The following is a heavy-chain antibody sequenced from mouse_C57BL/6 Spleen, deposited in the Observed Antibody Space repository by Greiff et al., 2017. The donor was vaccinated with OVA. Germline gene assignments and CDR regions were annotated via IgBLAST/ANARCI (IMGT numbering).Heavy chain of an antibody. V-gene: IGHV14-4*01. Sequence: EVQLQQSGAELVRPGASVKLSCTASGFNIKDDYMHWVKQRPEQGLEWIGWIDPENGDTEYASKFQGKATITADTSSNTAYLQLSSLTSEDTAVDYCTTRTTVVDAMDYWGQGTSVTVSS. J-gene: IGHJ4*01. CDR3: TTRTTVVDAMDY. CDR1: GFNIKDDY. CDR2: IDPENGDT. D-gene: IGHD1-1*01.